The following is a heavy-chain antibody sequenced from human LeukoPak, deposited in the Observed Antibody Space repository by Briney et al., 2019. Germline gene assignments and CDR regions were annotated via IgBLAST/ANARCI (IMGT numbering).Heavy chain of an antibody. Sequence: GGSLRLSFTASGFPFGDYAMSWVRQAPGKGLEWVGFIRSKAYGGTTEYAASVKGRFTISRDDSKSIAYLQMNSLETEDTAVYYCTREGGDYGDYYYYYYMDVWGKGTTVTISS. CDR1: GFPFGDYA. D-gene: IGHD4-17*01. J-gene: IGHJ6*03. V-gene: IGHV3-49*04. CDR2: IRSKAYGGTT. CDR3: TREGGDYGDYYYYYYMDV.